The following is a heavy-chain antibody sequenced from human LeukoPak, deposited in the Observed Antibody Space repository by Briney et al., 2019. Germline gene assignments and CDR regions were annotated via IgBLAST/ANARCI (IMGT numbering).Heavy chain of an antibody. D-gene: IGHD1-26*01. CDR3: ATSPTTTPRDY. J-gene: IGHJ4*02. V-gene: IGHV3-23*01. Sequence: GGSLRLSCAASGFTFDDYAMSWVRQAPGKGLEWVSAISGSGGSTYYADSVKGRFTISRDNSKNTLYLQMNSLRAEDTAVYYCATSPTTTPRDYWGQGTLVTVSS. CDR2: ISGSGGST. CDR1: GFTFDDYA.